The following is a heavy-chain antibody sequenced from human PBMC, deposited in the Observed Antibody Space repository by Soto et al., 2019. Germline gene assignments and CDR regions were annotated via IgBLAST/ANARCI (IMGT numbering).Heavy chain of an antibody. V-gene: IGHV3-30-3*01. Sequence: TGGSLRLSCAASGFTFSSYAMHWVRQAPGKGLEWVAVISYDGSNKYYADSVKGRFTISRDNSKNTLYLQMNSLRAEDTAVYYCAGDYYRFNSGYGFSMDVWGQGTTVTVSS. CDR1: GFTFSSYA. J-gene: IGHJ6*02. CDR3: AGDYYRFNSGYGFSMDV. CDR2: ISYDGSNK. D-gene: IGHD5-12*01.